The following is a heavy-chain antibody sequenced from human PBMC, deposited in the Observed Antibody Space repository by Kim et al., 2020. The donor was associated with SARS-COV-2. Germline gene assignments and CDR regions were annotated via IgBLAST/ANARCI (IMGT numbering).Heavy chain of an antibody. CDR2: IYYSGST. CDR1: GGSISSSSYY. J-gene: IGHJ4*02. D-gene: IGHD2-15*01. CDR3: ARHKVEVVVVAATPRLTRSGFDY. Sequence: SETLSLTCTVSGGSISSSSYYWGWIRQPPGKGLEWIGNIYYSGSTYYNPSLKSRVTISVDTSKNQFSLKLSSVTAADTALYYCARHKVEVVVVAATPRLTRSGFDYWGQGTLVTVSS. V-gene: IGHV4-39*01.